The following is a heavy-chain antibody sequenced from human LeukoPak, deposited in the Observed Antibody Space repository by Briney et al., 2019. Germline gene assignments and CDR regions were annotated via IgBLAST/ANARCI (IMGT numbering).Heavy chain of an antibody. CDR3: AKDLTYYYDSSGPDAFDI. D-gene: IGHD3-22*01. Sequence: GGSLRLSCAASGLTFSSYAMSWVRQAPGKGLEWVSAISGSGGSTYYADSVKGRFTISRDNSKNTLYLQMNSLRAEDTAVYYCAKDLTYYYDSSGPDAFDIWGQGTMVTVSS. CDR2: ISGSGGST. CDR1: GLTFSSYA. V-gene: IGHV3-23*01. J-gene: IGHJ3*02.